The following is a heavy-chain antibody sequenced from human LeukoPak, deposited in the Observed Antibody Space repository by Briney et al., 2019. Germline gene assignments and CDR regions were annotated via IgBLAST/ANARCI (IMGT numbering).Heavy chain of an antibody. J-gene: IGHJ3*02. CDR1: GFTFDDYS. CDR2: ITWDGGST. V-gene: IGHV3-43D*04. CDR3: ARETYYDFWSGSDAFDI. Sequence: GGSLRLSCAASGFTFDDYSMHWVRQPPGKGLEWVSLITWDGGSTYYADSVKGRFTISRDNSKNTLYLQMNSLRAEDTAVYYCARETYYDFWSGSDAFDIWGQGTMVTVSS. D-gene: IGHD3-3*01.